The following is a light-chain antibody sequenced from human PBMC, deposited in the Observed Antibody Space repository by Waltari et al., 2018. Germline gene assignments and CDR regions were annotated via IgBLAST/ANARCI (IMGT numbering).Light chain of an antibody. J-gene: IGKJ1*01. Sequence: CKASQSVGRALAWDQQKPGQAPRLLIYDASSRATGISDKYSGSGSGTDFSLTISRVEPEDFAVYFCQMYVRLPVTFGQGTKVEVK. CDR1: QSVGRA. CDR2: DAS. CDR3: QMYVRLPVT. V-gene: IGKV3-20*01.